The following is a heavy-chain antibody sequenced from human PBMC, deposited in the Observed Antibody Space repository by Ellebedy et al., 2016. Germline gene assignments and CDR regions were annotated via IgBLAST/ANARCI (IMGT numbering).Heavy chain of an antibody. J-gene: IGHJ1*01. CDR3: ARDRGWFGDVFGFQH. CDR1: GYTFTSYG. V-gene: IGHV1-18*01. CDR2: ISAYNGNT. Sequence: ASVKVSCKASGYTFTSYGISWVRQAPGQGLEWMGWISAYNGNTNYAQKLQGRVTMTTDTSTSTAYMELRSLRSDDTAVYYCARDRGWFGDVFGFQHWGQGTLVTVSS. D-gene: IGHD3-10*01.